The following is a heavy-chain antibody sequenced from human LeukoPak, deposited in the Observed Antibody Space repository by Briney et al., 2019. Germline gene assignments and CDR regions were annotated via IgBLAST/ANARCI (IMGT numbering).Heavy chain of an antibody. CDR1: GYTFIDYY. CDR2: INPNSGDT. Sequence: ASVKVSCKASGYTFIDYYMHWVRQAPGQGLEWMGWINPNSGDTNYAQKFQGRLTMTRDTSISTAYMELNRLTSDDTAAYYCARPYSSSWYYFDYWGQGTLVTVSS. V-gene: IGHV1-2*02. J-gene: IGHJ4*02. CDR3: ARPYSSSWYYFDY. D-gene: IGHD6-13*01.